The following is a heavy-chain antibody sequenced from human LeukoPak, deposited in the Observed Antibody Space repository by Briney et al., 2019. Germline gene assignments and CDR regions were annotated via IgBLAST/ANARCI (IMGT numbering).Heavy chain of an antibody. D-gene: IGHD6-13*01. CDR3: ARGTVGAPGFDY. Sequence: GGSLRLSCAASGLMFNGYWMHWFRQVPGKDLVWVSEINPAGNKKNYADSVWGRFTVSRDNAKDTVYLQMDRVSVGDTAVYYCARGTVGAPGFDYWGQGTLVSVSS. J-gene: IGHJ4*02. V-gene: IGHV3-74*01. CDR1: GLMFNGYW. CDR2: INPAGNKK.